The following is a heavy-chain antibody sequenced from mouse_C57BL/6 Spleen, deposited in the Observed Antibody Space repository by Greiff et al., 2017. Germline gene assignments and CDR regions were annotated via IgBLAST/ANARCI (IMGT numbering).Heavy chain of an antibody. CDR1: GYAFTNYL. CDR2: INPGSGGT. D-gene: IGHD2-4*01. Sequence: VQLQQSGAELVRPGTSVKVSCKASGYAFTNYLIEWVKQRPGQGLEWIGVINPGSGGTNYNEKFKGKATLTADKSSSTAYMQLSSLTSEDSAVYFCARSIYYDYDEGDYFDYWGQGTTLTVSS. CDR3: ARSIYYDYDEGDYFDY. V-gene: IGHV1-54*01. J-gene: IGHJ2*01.